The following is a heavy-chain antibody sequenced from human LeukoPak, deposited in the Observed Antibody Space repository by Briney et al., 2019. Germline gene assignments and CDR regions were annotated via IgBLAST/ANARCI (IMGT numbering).Heavy chain of an antibody. D-gene: IGHD3-10*01. Sequence: GASAKVSCKASGYTFTSYGISWVRQAVGHGLEWMGWISAYNGNTNYAQKLQGRVTMTTDTSTSTAYMELRSLRSGDTALYYCARDHYGSGSYYPFDYWGQGTRVTVSS. CDR1: GYTFTSYG. J-gene: IGHJ4*02. V-gene: IGHV1-18*01. CDR3: ARDHYGSGSYYPFDY. CDR2: ISAYNGNT.